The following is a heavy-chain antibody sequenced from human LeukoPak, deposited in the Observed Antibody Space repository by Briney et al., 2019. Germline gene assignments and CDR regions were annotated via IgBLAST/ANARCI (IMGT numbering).Heavy chain of an antibody. CDR2: MYYGGSI. D-gene: IGHD3-16*01. CDR3: AREYHWGRGFDP. CDR1: GGTISNLY. J-gene: IGHJ5*02. Sequence: SETLSLTCSVSGGTISNLYLTWIRLAPGKGLEWIGYMYYGGSINYNPSLKSRVTISGDTSKNQLSLKLNSATAADTAVYYCAREYHWGRGFDPWGQGIMVTVSS. V-gene: IGHV4-59*01.